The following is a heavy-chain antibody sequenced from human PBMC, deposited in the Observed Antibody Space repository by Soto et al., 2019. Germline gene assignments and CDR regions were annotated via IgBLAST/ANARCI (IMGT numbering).Heavy chain of an antibody. D-gene: IGHD2-2*01. CDR1: GFSLSTSGVG. Sequence: GSGPTLVNPTQTLTLTCTFSGFSLSTSGVGVGWIRQPPGKALEWLALIYWDDDKRYSPSLKSRLTITKDTSKNQVVLTMTNMDPVDTATYYCAHAYCSSTSCYAIRRSNYYMDVWGKGTTVTVSS. CDR2: IYWDDDK. V-gene: IGHV2-5*02. J-gene: IGHJ6*03. CDR3: AHAYCSSTSCYAIRRSNYYMDV.